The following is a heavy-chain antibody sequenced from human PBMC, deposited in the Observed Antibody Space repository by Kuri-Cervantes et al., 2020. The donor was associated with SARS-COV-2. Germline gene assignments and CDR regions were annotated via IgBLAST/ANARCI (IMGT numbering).Heavy chain of an antibody. J-gene: IGHJ4*02. CDR3: AKGEYCSGSSCYREGVPLFDY. Sequence: GGSLRLSCAASGFTFDSYGMSWVCQAQGKGLEWVSGISGSGNSRYYADSVKGRFTVSRDNSKNTLYMLINSLRAEDTAVYYCAKGEYCSGSSCYREGVPLFDYWGQGTLVTVSS. V-gene: IGHV3-23*01. CDR2: ISGSGNSR. CDR1: GFTFDSYG. D-gene: IGHD2-2*01.